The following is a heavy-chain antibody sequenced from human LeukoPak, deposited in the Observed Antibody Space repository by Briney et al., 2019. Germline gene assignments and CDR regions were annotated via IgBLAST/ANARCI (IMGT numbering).Heavy chain of an antibody. J-gene: IGHJ4*02. V-gene: IGHV1-2*02. CDR3: ASELYCSSTSCYNFDY. D-gene: IGHD2-2*02. CDR1: GYTFAGYY. Sequence: ASVKVSCKASGYTFAGYYMHWVRQAPGQGLEWMGWINPNSGGTNYAQKFQGRVTMTRDTSISTAYMELSRLRSDDTAVYYCASELYCSSTSCYNFDYWGQGTLVTVSS. CDR2: INPNSGGT.